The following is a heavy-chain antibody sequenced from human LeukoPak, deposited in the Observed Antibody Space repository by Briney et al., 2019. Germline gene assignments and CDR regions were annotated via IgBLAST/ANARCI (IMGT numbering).Heavy chain of an antibody. D-gene: IGHD2-2*01. J-gene: IGHJ4*02. CDR2: INPNGGGT. Sequence: ASVKVSCKTSGYTFTGYYIHWVRQAPGQGLEWMGWINPNGGGTNYPQKFQGRVTMTRDTSISTAYMDLTRLRSDDTAVYYCTRDGGQHLGVLNYWGQGTQVIVSS. V-gene: IGHV1-2*02. CDR3: TRDGGQHLGVLNY. CDR1: GYTFTGYY.